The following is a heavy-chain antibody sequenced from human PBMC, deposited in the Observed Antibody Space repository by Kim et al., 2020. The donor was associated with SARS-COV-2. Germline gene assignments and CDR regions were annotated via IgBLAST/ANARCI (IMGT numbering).Heavy chain of an antibody. V-gene: IGHV4-39*07. J-gene: IGHJ4*02. CDR2: YSGST. Sequence: YSGSTYYNPSLKSRVTISVDTSKNQFSLKLSSVTAADTAVYYCARDGSSYWGQGTLVTVSS. CDR3: ARDGSSY. D-gene: IGHD6-13*01.